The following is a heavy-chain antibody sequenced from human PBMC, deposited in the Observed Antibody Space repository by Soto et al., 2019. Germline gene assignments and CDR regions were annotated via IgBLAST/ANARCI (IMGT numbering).Heavy chain of an antibody. V-gene: IGHV3-23*01. CDR1: GFTFSSYA. CDR3: ARPSEGLQQWDFQH. J-gene: IGHJ1*01. Sequence: GGSLRLSCAAPGFTFSSYAMSWVRQAPGKGLEWVSAISGSGGSTYYADSVKGRFTISRDNSKNTLYLQMNSLRAEDTAVYYCARPSEGLQQWDFQHWGQGTLVTLSS. D-gene: IGHD2-15*01. CDR2: ISGSGGST.